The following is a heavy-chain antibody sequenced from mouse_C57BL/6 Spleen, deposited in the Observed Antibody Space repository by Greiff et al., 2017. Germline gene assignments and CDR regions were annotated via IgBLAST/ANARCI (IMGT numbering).Heavy chain of an antibody. Sequence: EVKLMESGAELVKPGASVKLSCTASGFNIKDYYMRWVKQRTVQGLEWIGMIDPEDGETKSAPKFQGKATITADTSSNTAYRQLSSLTSVDTAVYYCASWDVRYAMDYWGQGTSVSVAS. V-gene: IGHV14-2*01. CDR2: IDPEDGET. D-gene: IGHD4-1*01. J-gene: IGHJ4*01. CDR1: GFNIKDYY. CDR3: ASWDVRYAMDY.